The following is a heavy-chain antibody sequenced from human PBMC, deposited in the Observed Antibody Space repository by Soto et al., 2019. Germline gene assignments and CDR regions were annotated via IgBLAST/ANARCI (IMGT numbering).Heavy chain of an antibody. CDR2: IHPSGGST. V-gene: IGHV1-46*03. J-gene: IGHJ6*03. CDR1: GYTFTSYY. Sequence: QVQLVQSGAEVKKPGASVKVSCKASGYTFTSYYMHWVRQAPGQGLEWMGIIHPSGGSTSYAQKFQGRVTMTRDTSTSTVYMELSSLRSEDTAVYYCARARTPNDFWSGYTYYMDVWGKGTTVTVSS. CDR3: ARARTPNDFWSGYTYYMDV. D-gene: IGHD3-3*01.